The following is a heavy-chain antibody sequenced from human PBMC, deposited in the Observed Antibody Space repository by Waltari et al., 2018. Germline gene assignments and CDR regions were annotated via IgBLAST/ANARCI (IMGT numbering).Heavy chain of an antibody. J-gene: IGHJ4*02. CDR3: ARDYDSSGLDY. V-gene: IGHV3-33*01. CDR2: IWYDGSHK. Sequence: QVQLVESGGGVVQPGRSLRLSCAASGFTSSNYVIHWVRQAPGKGREWVAVIWYDGSHKYYADSVKGRFTISRDNSKNTLYLQLNSLRAEDTAVYYCARDYDSSGLDYWGQGTLVTVSS. D-gene: IGHD3-22*01. CDR1: GFTSSNYV.